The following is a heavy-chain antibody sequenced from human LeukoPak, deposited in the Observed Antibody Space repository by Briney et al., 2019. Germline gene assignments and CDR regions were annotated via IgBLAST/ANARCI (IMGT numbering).Heavy chain of an antibody. D-gene: IGHD3-22*01. CDR2: IIPIFGTA. Sequence: ASVKVSCKASGGTFSSYAISWVRQAPGQGLVWMGGIIPIFGTANYAQKFQGRVTITADESTSTAYMELSSLRSEDTAVYYCARDLYPNYYDSSGYSRDDIWGQGTMVTVSS. CDR3: ARDLYPNYYDSSGYSRDDI. J-gene: IGHJ3*02. CDR1: GGTFSSYA. V-gene: IGHV1-69*13.